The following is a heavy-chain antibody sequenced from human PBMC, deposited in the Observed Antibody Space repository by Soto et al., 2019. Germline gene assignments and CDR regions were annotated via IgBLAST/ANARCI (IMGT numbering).Heavy chain of an antibody. V-gene: IGHV3-11*01. CDR2: ISSSGSTI. Sequence: GGSLRLSCAASGFTFSDYYMSWIRQAPGKGLEWVSYISSSGSTIYYADSVKGRFTISRDNAKNSLYLQMNRLRAEDTAVYYCARDLQLASYYFDYWGQGTLVTVSS. CDR3: ARDLQLASYYFDY. J-gene: IGHJ4*02. D-gene: IGHD6-13*01. CDR1: GFTFSDYY.